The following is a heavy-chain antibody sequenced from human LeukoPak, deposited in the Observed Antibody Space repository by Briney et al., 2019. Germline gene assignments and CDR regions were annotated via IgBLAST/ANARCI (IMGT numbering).Heavy chain of an antibody. CDR2: IYYSGST. V-gene: IGHV4-39*07. CDR1: GGSISSSSYY. J-gene: IGHJ5*02. CDR3: ARDERSWFDP. Sequence: SETLSLTCTVSGGSISSSSYYWGWIRQPPGKGLEWIGSIYYSGSTYYNPSLKSRVTISVDTSKNQFSLKLSSVTAADTAVYYCARDERSWFDPWGQGTLDTVSS.